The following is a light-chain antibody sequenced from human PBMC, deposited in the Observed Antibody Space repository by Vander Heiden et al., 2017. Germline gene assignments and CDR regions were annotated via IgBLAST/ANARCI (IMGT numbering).Light chain of an antibody. V-gene: IGKV1-9*01. CDR1: QGISSY. J-gene: IGKJ2*01. CDR3: QQLNSYPYT. CDR2: AAS. Sequence: DIQLTQSPSFLSASVGDRVTITCRASQGISSYLAWYQQKPGKAPKLLIYAASTLQSGVPSSFSGSGSGTEFTLTISCLQPEDFATYYCQQLNSYPYTFGQGTKLEIK.